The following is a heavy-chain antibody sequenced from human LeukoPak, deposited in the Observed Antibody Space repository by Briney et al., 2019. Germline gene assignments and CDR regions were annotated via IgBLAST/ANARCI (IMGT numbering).Heavy chain of an antibody. D-gene: IGHD6-13*01. J-gene: IGHJ4*02. V-gene: IGHV1-18*01. CDR1: GYTFTSYG. Sequence: ASVKVSCKASGYTFTSYGISWVRQAPGQGLEWMGWISAYNGNTNYAQKLQGRVTMTTDTSTSTAYMELRSLGSDDTAVYYCARDNSAAGATSRGDPHGYWGQGTLVTVSS. CDR2: ISAYNGNT. CDR3: ARDNSAAGATSRGDPHGY.